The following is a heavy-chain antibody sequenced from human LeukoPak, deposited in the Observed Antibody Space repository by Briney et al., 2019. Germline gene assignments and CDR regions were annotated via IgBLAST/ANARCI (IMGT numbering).Heavy chain of an antibody. CDR2: INSDGSST. V-gene: IGHV3-74*01. D-gene: IGHD5-18*01. CDR3: ARDQKQLWKYYFDY. Sequence: GGSLRLSCAASGFTFSSYWMHWVGQAPGKGLVWVSRINSDGSSTSYADSVKGRFTISRDNAKNTLYLQMNSLRAEDTAVYYCARDQKQLWKYYFDYWGQGTLVTVSS. CDR1: GFTFSSYW. J-gene: IGHJ4*02.